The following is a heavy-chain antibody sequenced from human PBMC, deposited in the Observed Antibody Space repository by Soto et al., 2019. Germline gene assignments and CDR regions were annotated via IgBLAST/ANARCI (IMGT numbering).Heavy chain of an antibody. CDR1: GFSFNNYG. CDR3: ARDLWSVALDV. V-gene: IGHV3-33*01. D-gene: IGHD2-15*01. CDR2: IRYDGSNK. Sequence: QVQLVEAGGGVVQPGRSLRLSCAASGFSFNNYGMHWVRQAPDKGLEWVAVIRYDGSNKYYVDSVKGRFTVSRDISNNTLYLQMNSLRVEDTAVYYCARDLWSVALDVWGQGTTVTVSS. J-gene: IGHJ6*02.